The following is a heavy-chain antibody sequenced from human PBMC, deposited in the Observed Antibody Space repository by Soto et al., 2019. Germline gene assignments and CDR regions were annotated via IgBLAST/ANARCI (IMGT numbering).Heavy chain of an antibody. CDR3: VKDFDY. Sequence: GGSLRLSCAASGFSFSSYAMSWVRQAPGKGLDWVSVISGSGSNAYYAESVKGRFTISRDNSKNTLYLQMNSLRAEDTALYYCVKDFDYWGQGTLVTVS. CDR1: GFSFSSYA. V-gene: IGHV3-23*01. J-gene: IGHJ4*02. CDR2: ISGSGSNA.